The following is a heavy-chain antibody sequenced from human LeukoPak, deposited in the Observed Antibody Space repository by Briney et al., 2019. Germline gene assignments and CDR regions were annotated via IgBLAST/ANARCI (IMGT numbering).Heavy chain of an antibody. V-gene: IGHV1-18*01. CDR1: GYTFTSYG. D-gene: IGHD5-18*01. Sequence: ASVKVSCKASGYTFTSYGISWVRQAPGQGLEWMGWISAYNGNTNYAQKLQGRVTMTTDTSTSTTYMELRSLRSDDTAVYYCARDNTVGGYSYGLGPMDVWGQGTTVTVSS. CDR3: ARDNTVGGYSYGLGPMDV. CDR2: ISAYNGNT. J-gene: IGHJ6*02.